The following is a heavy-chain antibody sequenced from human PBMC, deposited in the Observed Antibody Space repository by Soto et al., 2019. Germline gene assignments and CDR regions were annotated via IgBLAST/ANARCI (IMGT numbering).Heavy chain of an antibody. CDR1: GFSFSHPA. V-gene: IGHV3-23*01. J-gene: IGHJ4*02. D-gene: IGHD3-3*01. CDR3: AKKGVWSHFDLSTYYTFDF. CDR2: ITGSSDSI. Sequence: GGSLRLSCAASGFSFSHPAMSWVRQAPGKGLELVSAITGSSDSIHYADSVKGRFTISRDNSKNTLFLHMDSLRAEETAVYYCAKKGVWSHFDLSTYYTFDFWGQGTLVTVYS.